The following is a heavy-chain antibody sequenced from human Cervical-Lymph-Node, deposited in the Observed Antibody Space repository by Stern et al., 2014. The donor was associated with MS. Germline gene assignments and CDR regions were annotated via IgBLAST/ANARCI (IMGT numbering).Heavy chain of an antibody. D-gene: IGHD2-15*01. V-gene: IGHV3-72*01. CDR1: GFTFSDRY. CDR3: AADGGHYSWDL. CDR2: VGIRTRGYTT. Sequence: EVQLVESGGGVVQPGGSLRLSCAASGFTFSDRYMDWVRQAPGKGLEWVGRVGIRTRGYTTEYAASVKGRFTVSRDDSKTSLFLQMNSLKTDDTAVYYCAADGGHYSWDLWGQGTLVTVSS. J-gene: IGHJ5*02.